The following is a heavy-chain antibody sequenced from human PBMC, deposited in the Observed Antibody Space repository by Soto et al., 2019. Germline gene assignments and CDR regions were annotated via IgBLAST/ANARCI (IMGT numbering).Heavy chain of an antibody. CDR2: IYHSGST. D-gene: IGHD4-4*01. Sequence: QLQLQESGSGLVKPSQTLSLTCAVSGGSINTATHSWSWIRQPPGKGLEWIGYIYHSGSTYYNPSVKSRVNIAKDKSNNQFALRLSSGPAADTAVYYCARGGGVTTTGDDYWGQGILVTVSS. V-gene: IGHV4-30-2*01. J-gene: IGHJ4*02. CDR1: GGSINTATHS. CDR3: ARGGGVTTTGDDY.